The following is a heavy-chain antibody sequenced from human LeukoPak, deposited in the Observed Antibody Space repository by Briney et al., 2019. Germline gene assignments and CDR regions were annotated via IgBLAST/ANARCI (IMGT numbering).Heavy chain of an antibody. J-gene: IGHJ4*02. CDR2: ISYAGST. CDR1: GGSISSYY. V-gene: IGHV4-59*01. Sequence: SATLSLTCTVSGGSISSYYVSWIRQPPGKGLEWIGYISYAGSTNYTPSLKSRVTISADMSKNQFSLKTSSVTAADTAVDYCARGSVYFDSWGQGTLVTVSS. CDR3: ARGSVYFDS.